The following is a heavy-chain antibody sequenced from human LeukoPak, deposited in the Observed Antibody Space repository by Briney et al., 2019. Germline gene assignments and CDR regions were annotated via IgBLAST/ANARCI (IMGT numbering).Heavy chain of an antibody. J-gene: IGHJ6*02. CDR1: GFTFSSYW. CDR2: IKQDGSEK. CDR3: AREWTCCSSPRKFCFGGYYGMDV. V-gene: IGHV3-7*01. D-gene: IGHD2-15*01. Sequence: GGSLRLSCAASGFTFSSYWMSWVRQAPGKGLEWVANIKQDGSEKYYVDSVKGRFTISRDNAKNSLYLQMNSLRAEDTAVYYCAREWTCCSSPRKFCFGGYYGMDVWGQGTTVTVSS.